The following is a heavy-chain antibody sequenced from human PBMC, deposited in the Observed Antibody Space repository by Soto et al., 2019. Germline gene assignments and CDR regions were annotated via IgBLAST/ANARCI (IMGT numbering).Heavy chain of an antibody. CDR3: ARLGVYSFPHYYYYGMAV. CDR2: ISYDGSNK. Sequence: PGCCLRLCCASSGFTFRSYALHLDRKTPGKGLEWVAVISYDGSNKYYADSVKGRFTISRDNSKNTLYLQMNSLRAEDTAVYYCARLGVYSFPHYYYYGMAVWGQGTTVTVS. J-gene: IGHJ6*02. V-gene: IGHV3-30-3*01. CDR1: GFTFRSYA. D-gene: IGHD2-8*01.